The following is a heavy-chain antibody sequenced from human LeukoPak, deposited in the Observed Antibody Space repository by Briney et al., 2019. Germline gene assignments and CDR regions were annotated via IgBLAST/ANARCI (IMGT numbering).Heavy chain of an antibody. CDR3: AREKTGPEMATIRPFDAFDI. Sequence: GGSLRLSCAASGFTFSSYWMSWVRQAPGKGLEWVANIRQDGSEKYYVDSVKGRFTISRDNAKNSLYLQMNSLRAEDTAVYYCAREKTGPEMATIRPFDAFDIWGQGTMVTVSS. V-gene: IGHV3-7*01. CDR2: IRQDGSEK. CDR1: GFTFSSYW. J-gene: IGHJ3*02. D-gene: IGHD5-24*01.